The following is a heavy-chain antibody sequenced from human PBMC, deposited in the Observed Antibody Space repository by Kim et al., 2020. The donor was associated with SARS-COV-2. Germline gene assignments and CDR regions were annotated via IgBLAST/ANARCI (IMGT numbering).Heavy chain of an antibody. Sequence: SETLSLTCTVSGGSIRTYYWNWIRQPPGQGLEWIGNTYYSGSTNYNPSLKSRVTISKDLSKNQFSLKLTSVTAADTAVYFCARSVFEYSSGPADYWGQGILVTVSS. J-gene: IGHJ4*02. CDR1: GGSIRTYY. D-gene: IGHD6-19*01. CDR3: ARSVFEYSSGPADY. CDR2: TYYSGST. V-gene: IGHV4-59*12.